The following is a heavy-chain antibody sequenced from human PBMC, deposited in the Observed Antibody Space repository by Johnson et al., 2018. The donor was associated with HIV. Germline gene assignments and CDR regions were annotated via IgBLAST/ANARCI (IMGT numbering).Heavy chain of an antibody. Sequence: VQLVESGGGVVRPGGSLRLSCAASGFSVSCYYMSWIRQAPGKGLEWVSYISSSGSTIYYADSVKGRFTISRDNSKNTLYLQMNSLRAEDTAVYYCARVASGAFDIWGQGTMVTVSS. D-gene: IGHD3-3*01. J-gene: IGHJ3*02. CDR1: GFSVSCYY. V-gene: IGHV3-11*01. CDR2: ISSSGSTI. CDR3: ARVASGAFDI.